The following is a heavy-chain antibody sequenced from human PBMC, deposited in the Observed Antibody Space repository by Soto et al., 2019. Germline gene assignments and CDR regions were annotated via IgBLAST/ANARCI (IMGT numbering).Heavy chain of an antibody. CDR1: GFTVSSNY. J-gene: IGHJ4*02. V-gene: IGHV3-53*02. Sequence: VQLVETGGGLIQPGGSLRLSCAASGFTVSSNYMSWVRQAPGRGLEWVSVIYSGGSTYYADSVKGRFTISRDNSKNTLYLQMNSLRGEDTAVYYCARAPYGDYFDYWGQGTLVTVSS. CDR3: ARAPYGDYFDY. CDR2: IYSGGST. D-gene: IGHD4-17*01.